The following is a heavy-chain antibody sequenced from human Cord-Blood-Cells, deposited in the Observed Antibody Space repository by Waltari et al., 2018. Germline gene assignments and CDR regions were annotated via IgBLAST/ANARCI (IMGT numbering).Heavy chain of an antibody. D-gene: IGHD6-13*01. CDR1: GYTCTGYY. CDR2: INHNSGGT. J-gene: IGHJ4*02. Sequence: QVQLVQSGAEVKKPGASVKVSCKASGYTCTGYYMHWVRQAPGQGLEWMGWINHNSGGTNYAQKFQVRVTMTRDTSISTAYMELSRLRSDDTAVYYCARPIAAAGTDYWGQGTLVTVSS. CDR3: ARPIAAAGTDY. V-gene: IGHV1-2*02.